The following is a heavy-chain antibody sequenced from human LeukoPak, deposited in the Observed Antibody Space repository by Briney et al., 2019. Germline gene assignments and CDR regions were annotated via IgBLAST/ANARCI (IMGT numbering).Heavy chain of an antibody. Sequence: SETLSLTCTVSGGSISSYYWSWSRQPTGKGLEWIGYIYYSGGTNYNPSLKSRVTISVETSKNQFSLKLRSVAGGEKAGYYCARSVEGYCSGGSCYSYYYYMDVWGKGTTVTVSS. J-gene: IGHJ6*03. CDR3: ARSVEGYCSGGSCYSYYYYMDV. CDR2: IYYSGGT. CDR1: GGSISSYY. D-gene: IGHD2-15*01. V-gene: IGHV4-59*01.